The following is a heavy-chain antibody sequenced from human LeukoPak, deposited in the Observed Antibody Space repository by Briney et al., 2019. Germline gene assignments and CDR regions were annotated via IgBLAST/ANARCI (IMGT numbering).Heavy chain of an antibody. D-gene: IGHD2-21*02. J-gene: IGHJ4*02. CDR1: GFTFSSYA. CDR3: AKGDSYCGGDCYPD. CDR2: FSGSGRGT. V-gene: IGHV3-23*01. Sequence: GGSLRLSCAASGFTFSSYAMSWVRQAPGKGLEWVSAFSGSGRGTHYADSVKGRFTISRDNSKNTLYLQMNSLRAEDTAIYYCAKGDSYCGGDCYPDGGQGPLVTVSA.